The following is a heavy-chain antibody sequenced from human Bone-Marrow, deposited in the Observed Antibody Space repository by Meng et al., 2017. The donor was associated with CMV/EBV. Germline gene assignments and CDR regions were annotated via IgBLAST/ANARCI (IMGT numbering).Heavy chain of an antibody. CDR3: ARGGSGSYSAFYYYYYGMDV. CDR2: IIPIFGTA. Sequence: SVKVSCTASGGTFSSYAISWVRQAPGQGLEWMGGIIPIFGTANYAQKFQGRVTITTDESTSTAYTELSSLRPEDTAVYYRARGGSGSYSAFYYYYYGMDVWGQGTTVTVSS. CDR1: GGTFSSYA. J-gene: IGHJ6*02. V-gene: IGHV1-69*05. D-gene: IGHD1-26*01.